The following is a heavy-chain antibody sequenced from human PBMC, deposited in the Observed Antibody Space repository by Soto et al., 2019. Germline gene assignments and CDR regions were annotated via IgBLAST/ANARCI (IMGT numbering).Heavy chain of an antibody. D-gene: IGHD3-3*01. V-gene: IGHV4-59*08. Sequence: ETLSLTCTVSGGSISSYYWSWIRQPPGKGLEWIGYIYYSGSTNYNPSLKSRVTISVDTSKNQFFLKLSSVTAADTAVYYCASCITIFGVVHWNYYYMDVWGKGTTVTVSS. CDR2: IYYSGST. CDR3: ASCITIFGVVHWNYYYMDV. J-gene: IGHJ6*03. CDR1: GGSISSYY.